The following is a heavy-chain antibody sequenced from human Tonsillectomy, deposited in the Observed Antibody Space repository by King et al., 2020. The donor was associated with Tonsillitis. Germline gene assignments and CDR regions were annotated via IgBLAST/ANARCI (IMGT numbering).Heavy chain of an antibody. D-gene: IGHD3-10*01. CDR1: GFTFSSYG. Sequence: GQLVQSGGGVVQPGRSLRLSCAASGFTFSSYGMHWARQAPGKGLEWVAVIWYNGNNKYYADSVKGRFTISRDNSKNTLYLQMNSLRAEDTAVYFCARDGPNYYYMDVWGKGTTVTVSS. V-gene: IGHV3-33*08. CDR3: ARDGPNYYYMDV. J-gene: IGHJ6*03. CDR2: IWYNGNNK.